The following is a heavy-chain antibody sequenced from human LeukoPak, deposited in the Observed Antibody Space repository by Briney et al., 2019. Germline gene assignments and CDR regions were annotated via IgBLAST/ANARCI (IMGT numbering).Heavy chain of an antibody. J-gene: IGHJ5*02. Sequence: SETLSLTCAVYGGSFSGYYWSWIRQPPGKGLKWIGSIYYSGSTYYNPSLKSRVTISVDTSKNQLSLKLNSVTAADTAVYYCARNRYYYGSKNYGVPNWFDPWGQGTLVTVSS. CDR1: GGSFSGYY. CDR3: ARNRYYYGSKNYGVPNWFDP. D-gene: IGHD3-10*01. CDR2: IYYSGST. V-gene: IGHV4-34*01.